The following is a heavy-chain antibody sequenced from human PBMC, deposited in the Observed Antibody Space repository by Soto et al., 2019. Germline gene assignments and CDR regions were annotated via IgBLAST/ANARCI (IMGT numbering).Heavy chain of an antibody. Sequence: QVQLQESGPGLVKPSQTLSLTCTVSGGSISSGYYYWSWIRQPPGKCLEWIGYIYYSGSTYYNPSLKSRVTIQVDTSKNQSSLKLSSVTAADTAVYYCARALYYYDSSGYLYYFDYWGQGTLVTASS. V-gene: IGHV4-30-4*01. CDR3: ARALYYYDSSGYLYYFDY. CDR1: GGSISSGYYY. J-gene: IGHJ4*02. D-gene: IGHD3-22*01. CDR2: IYYSGST.